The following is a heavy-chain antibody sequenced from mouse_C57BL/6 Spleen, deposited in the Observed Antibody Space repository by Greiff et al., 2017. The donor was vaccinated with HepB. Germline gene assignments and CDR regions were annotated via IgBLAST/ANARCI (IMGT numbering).Heavy chain of an antibody. V-gene: IGHV14-4*01. J-gene: IGHJ1*03. Sequence: EVKLMESGAELVRPGASVKLSCTASGFNIKDDYMHWVKQRPEQGLEWIGWIDPENGDTEYASKFQGKATITADTSSNTAYLQLRSLTSEDTAVYYWTTQDGYYWYFDVWGTGTTVTVSS. CDR1: GFNIKDDY. D-gene: IGHD2-3*01. CDR2: IDPENGDT. CDR3: TTQDGYYWYFDV.